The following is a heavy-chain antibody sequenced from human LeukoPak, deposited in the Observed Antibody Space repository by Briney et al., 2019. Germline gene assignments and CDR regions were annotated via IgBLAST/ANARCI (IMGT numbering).Heavy chain of an antibody. CDR3: ARDQLVWFGELGYYYYGMDV. Sequence: ASVKVSCKASGYTFTGYYMHWVRQAPGQGLEWMGWINPNSGGTNYAQKFQGRVTMTRDTSISTAYMELSRLRSDDTAVYYCARDQLVWFGELGYYYYGMDVWGQGTTVTVSS. CDR2: INPNSGGT. D-gene: IGHD3-10*01. J-gene: IGHJ6*02. V-gene: IGHV1-2*02. CDR1: GYTFTGYY.